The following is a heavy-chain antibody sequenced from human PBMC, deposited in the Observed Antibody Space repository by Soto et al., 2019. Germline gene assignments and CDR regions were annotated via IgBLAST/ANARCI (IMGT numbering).Heavy chain of an antibody. J-gene: IGHJ4*02. D-gene: IGHD2-2*01. CDR1: GFTFTFSTYV. Sequence: EVQLLESGGGLVQPGGSLRLSCAASGFTFTFSTYVMIWVRQAPGKGLEWVSIIRGSGGTTSYADSVKGRFTISRDNSNNTLYLQMNSLRDEDTALYYCAKSRGNNTRSPDYWGQGTLVTVSS. CDR3: AKSRGNNTRSPDY. V-gene: IGHV3-23*01. CDR2: IRGSGGTT.